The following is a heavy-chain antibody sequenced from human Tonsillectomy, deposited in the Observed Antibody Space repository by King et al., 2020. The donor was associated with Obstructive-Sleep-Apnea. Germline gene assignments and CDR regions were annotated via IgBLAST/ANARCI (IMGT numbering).Heavy chain of an antibody. D-gene: IGHD3-9*01. CDR1: GYSFTSYW. CDR2: IYPGDSDT. CDR3: ARHGVVYDILTGPLPRDYYYGMDV. Sequence: QLVQSGAEVKKPGESLKISCKGSGYSFTSYWIGWVRQMPGKGLEWMGIIYPGDSDTRYSPSFQGQVTISADKSISTAYLQWSSLKASDTAMYYFARHGVVYDILTGPLPRDYYYGMDVWGQGTTVTVSS. V-gene: IGHV5-51*01. J-gene: IGHJ6*02.